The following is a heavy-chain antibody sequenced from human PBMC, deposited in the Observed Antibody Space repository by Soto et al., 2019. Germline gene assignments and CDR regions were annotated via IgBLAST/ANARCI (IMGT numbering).Heavy chain of an antibody. Sequence: ASVKVSCKASGYTFTSYDINWVRQATGQGLEWMGWMNPNSGNTGYAQKFQGRVTMTRNTSISTAYMELSSLRSEDTAVYSCARGAGNGDYESRVDFDYWGQGTLVTVSS. V-gene: IGHV1-8*01. J-gene: IGHJ4*02. CDR1: GYTFTSYD. CDR2: MNPNSGNT. D-gene: IGHD4-17*01. CDR3: ARGAGNGDYESRVDFDY.